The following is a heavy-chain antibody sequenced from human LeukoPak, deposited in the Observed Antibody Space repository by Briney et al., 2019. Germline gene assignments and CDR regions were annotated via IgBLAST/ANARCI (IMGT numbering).Heavy chain of an antibody. CDR1: GFTFSSYA. V-gene: IGHV3-48*04. J-gene: IGHJ6*04. D-gene: IGHD2-2*01. Sequence: GGSLRLSCAASGFTFSSYAMSWVRQAPGKGLEWVSYTSSSSSTIYYADSVKGRFTISRDNAKNSLYLQMNSLRAEDTAVYYCARVGYCSSTSCYFLDVWGKGTTVTVSS. CDR3: ARVGYCSSTSCYFLDV. CDR2: TSSSSSTI.